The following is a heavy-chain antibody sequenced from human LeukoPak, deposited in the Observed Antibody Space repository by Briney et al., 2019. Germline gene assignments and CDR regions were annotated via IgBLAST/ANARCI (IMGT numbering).Heavy chain of an antibody. CDR3: APTAEAYTSWWKV. CDR2: INPDSGFT. J-gene: IGHJ4*02. CDR1: GGTFSSYA. Sequence: ASVKVSCKASGGTFSSYAISWVRQAPGQGLEFMGWINPDSGFTNYAQKFKGRVTMTRDTSISTAYLEVRSLTSDGTAVYYCAPTAEAYTSWWKVWGQGTLVTVSS. D-gene: IGHD3-16*01. V-gene: IGHV1-2*02.